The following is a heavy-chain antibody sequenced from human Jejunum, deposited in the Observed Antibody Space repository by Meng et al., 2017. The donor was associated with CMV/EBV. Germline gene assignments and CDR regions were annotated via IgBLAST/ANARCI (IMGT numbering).Heavy chain of an antibody. J-gene: IGHJ4*02. CDR2: ISHTGST. CDR3: ARGMADRETTTYFDY. V-gene: IGHV4-34*01. CDR1: GGSLTGSY. Sequence: FGGSLTGSYWSWIRQSPEPGLGWIGKISHTGSTSYNPSLRSRVLLSVGTSTNQISLKLRSLTAADAAVYYCARGMADRETTTYFDYWGQGTLVTVSS. D-gene: IGHD5-24*01.